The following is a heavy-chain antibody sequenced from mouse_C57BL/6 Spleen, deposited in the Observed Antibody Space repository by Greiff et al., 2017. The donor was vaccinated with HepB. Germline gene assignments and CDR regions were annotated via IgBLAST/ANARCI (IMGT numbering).Heavy chain of an antibody. CDR1: GFTFSSYG. V-gene: IGHV5-6*01. CDR2: ISSGGSYT. J-gene: IGHJ2*01. CDR3: ARQLTGTLDFFDY. Sequence: EVMLVESGGDLVKPGGSLKLSCAASGFTFSSYGMSWVRQTPDKRLEWVATISSGGSYTYYPDSVKGRFTISRDNAKNTLYLQMSSLKSEDTAMYYCARQLTGTLDFFDYWGQGTTLTVSS. D-gene: IGHD4-1*01.